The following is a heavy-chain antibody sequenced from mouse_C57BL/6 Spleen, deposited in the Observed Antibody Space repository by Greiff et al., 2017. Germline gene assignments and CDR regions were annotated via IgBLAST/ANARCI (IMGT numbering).Heavy chain of an antibody. CDR1: GYAFSSSW. J-gene: IGHJ2*01. Sequence: VMLVESGPELVKPGASVKISCKASGYAFSSSWMNWVKQRPGKGLEWIGRIYPGDGDTNYNGKFKGKATLTADNSSSTDYMQLSSLTSEDSAVYFCARMNYEYDEPDWGKGTTRTGAS. D-gene: IGHD2-4*01. V-gene: IGHV1-82*01. CDR2: IYPGDGDT. CDR3: ARMNYEYDEPD.